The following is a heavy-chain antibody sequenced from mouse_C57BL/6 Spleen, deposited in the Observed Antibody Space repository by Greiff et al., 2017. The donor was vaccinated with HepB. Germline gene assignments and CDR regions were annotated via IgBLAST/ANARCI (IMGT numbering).Heavy chain of an antibody. D-gene: IGHD3-2*02. V-gene: IGHV1-5*01. Sequence: VQLQQSGTVLARPGASVKMSCKTSGYTFTSYWMHWVKQRPGQGLEWIGAIYPGNSDTSYNQKFKGKAKLTAVTSASTAYMELSSLTNEDSAVYYCTRSNRAAQPYYFDYWGQGTTLTVSS. CDR1: GYTFTSYW. CDR2: IYPGNSDT. J-gene: IGHJ2*01. CDR3: TRSNRAAQPYYFDY.